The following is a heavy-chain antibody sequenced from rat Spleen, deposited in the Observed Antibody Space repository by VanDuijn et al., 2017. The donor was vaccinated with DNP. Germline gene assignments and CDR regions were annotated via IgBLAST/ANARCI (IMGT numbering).Heavy chain of an antibody. J-gene: IGHJ2*01. CDR1: GFTFSDYY. Sequence: EVRLVESGGGLVQPGGSLKLSCAASGFTFSDYYMAWVRQAPTKGLEWVAYISYDGGSNYNGDSVKGRFTISRDNAKSTLYLQMNSLRSEDMATYYCARHVLPLRVWDYWGQGVMVTVSS. D-gene: IGHD1-4*01. CDR2: ISYDGGSN. V-gene: IGHV5-22*01. CDR3: ARHVLPLRVWDY.